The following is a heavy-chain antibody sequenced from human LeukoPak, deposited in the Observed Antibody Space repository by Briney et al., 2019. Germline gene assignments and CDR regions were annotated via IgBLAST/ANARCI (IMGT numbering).Heavy chain of an antibody. V-gene: IGHV4-39*07. CDR3: ARGQGSADGDYYFDY. CDR2: INHSGST. J-gene: IGHJ4*02. D-gene: IGHD4-17*01. Sequence: SQTLSLTCTVSGGSISSGSYYWSWIRQPPGKGLEWIGEINHSGSTNYNPSLKSRVTISVDTSKNQFSLKLSSVTAADTAVYYCARGQGSADGDYYFDYWGQGTLVTVSS. CDR1: GGSISSGSYY.